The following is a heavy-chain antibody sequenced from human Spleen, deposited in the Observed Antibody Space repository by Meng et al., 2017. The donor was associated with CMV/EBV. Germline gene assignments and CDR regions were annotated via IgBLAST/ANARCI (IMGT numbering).Heavy chain of an antibody. CDR3: AKAFSASWYREYYDD. CDR2: ITASGGST. J-gene: IGHJ4*02. CDR1: EFTFSNFA. D-gene: IGHD6-13*01. V-gene: IGHV3-23*01. Sequence: GESLKISCAASEFTFSNFAMSWVRQAPGRGLAWVSAITASGGSTYYADSVKGRFTVSRDNSKNTLYLQMNSLRAEDTAVYYCAKAFSASWYREYYDDWGQGTTVTVSS.